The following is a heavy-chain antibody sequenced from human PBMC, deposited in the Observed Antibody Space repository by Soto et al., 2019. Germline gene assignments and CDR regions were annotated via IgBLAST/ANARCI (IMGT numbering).Heavy chain of an antibody. CDR3: ARGWGYSYGYYYYGMDV. CDR2: INHSGST. J-gene: IGHJ6*02. CDR1: GGSFSGYY. V-gene: IGHV4-34*01. D-gene: IGHD5-18*01. Sequence: SETLSLTCAVYGGSFSGYYWSWIRQPPGKGLEWIGEINHSGSTNYNPSLKSRVTISVDTSKNQFSLKLSSVTAADTAVYYCARGWGYSYGYYYYGMDVWGQGTTVTVSS.